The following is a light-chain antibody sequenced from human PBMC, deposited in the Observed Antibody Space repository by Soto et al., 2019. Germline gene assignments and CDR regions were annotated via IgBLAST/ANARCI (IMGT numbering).Light chain of an antibody. Sequence: SSELTQAPSVSVSPGQTASITCSGDKLGDKYACWYQQKPGQSPVLVIYQDTKRPSGIPERFSGSNSGDTATLTISGTQAMDEADYYCQAWDSSAAYVFGTGTKLTVL. CDR2: QDT. CDR3: QAWDSSAAYV. V-gene: IGLV3-1*01. J-gene: IGLJ1*01. CDR1: KLGDKY.